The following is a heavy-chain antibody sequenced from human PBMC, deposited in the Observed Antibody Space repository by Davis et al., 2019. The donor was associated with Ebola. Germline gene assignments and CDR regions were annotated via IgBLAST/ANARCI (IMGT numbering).Heavy chain of an antibody. D-gene: IGHD1-26*01. J-gene: IGHJ4*02. CDR2: IRSKANSYAT. V-gene: IGHV3-73*01. Sequence: GESLKISCAASGFTFSGSAMHWVRQSSWKGLEWVGRIRSKANSYATAYAASVKGRFTISRDDSKNTAYLQMNSLKTEDTAVYYCSGSGGSNDYWGQGTLVTVSS. CDR3: SGSGGSNDY. CDR1: GFTFSGSA.